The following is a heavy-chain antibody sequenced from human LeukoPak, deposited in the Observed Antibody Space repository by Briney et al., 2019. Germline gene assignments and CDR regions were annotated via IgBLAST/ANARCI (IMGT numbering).Heavy chain of an antibody. CDR1: GFTFSSYA. J-gene: IGHJ4*02. CDR3: AKGGKFPSYFDY. Sequence: GGSLRLSCAAAGFTFSSYAMSWVRQAPGKGLEWVSAISGSGGSTYYADSVKGRFTISRGNSKNTLYLQMNSLRAEDTAVYYCAKGGKFPSYFDYWGQGTLVTVSS. V-gene: IGHV3-23*01. CDR2: ISGSGGST.